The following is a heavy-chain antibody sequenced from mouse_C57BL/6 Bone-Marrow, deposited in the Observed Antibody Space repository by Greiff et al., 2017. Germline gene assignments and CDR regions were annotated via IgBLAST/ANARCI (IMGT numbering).Heavy chain of an antibody. J-gene: IGHJ1*01. V-gene: IGHV2-5*01. Sequence: VQLQESGPGLVQPSQSLSITCKVSGFSLTSYGVHWVRQSPGKGLEWLGVIWRGGSTDYHADFMSRLSLTKDNSKSQVFLNMNSLPADDSAIYYCSKRALYGYFDDWGPGTPVTVSS. CDR1: GFSLTSYG. CDR2: IWRGGST. CDR3: SKRALYGYFDD.